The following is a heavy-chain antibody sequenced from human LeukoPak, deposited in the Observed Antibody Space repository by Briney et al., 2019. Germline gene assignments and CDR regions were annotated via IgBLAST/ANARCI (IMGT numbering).Heavy chain of an antibody. CDR2: IYSDGSWT. J-gene: IGHJ4*02. V-gene: IGHV3-74*01. CDR1: GNYW. D-gene: IGHD3-22*01. CDR3: ARVYESSGYLY. Sequence: PGGSLRLSCAASGNYWMHWVRQAPGKGLVWVSHIYSDGSWTSYADSVKGRFTISKDNAKNTVYLQMNSLRAEDTAVYYCARVYESSGYLYWGQGTLVTVSS.